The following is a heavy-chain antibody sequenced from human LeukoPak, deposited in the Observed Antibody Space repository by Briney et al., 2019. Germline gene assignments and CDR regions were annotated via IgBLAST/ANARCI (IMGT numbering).Heavy chain of an antibody. CDR1: GYTFTVDY. V-gene: IGHV1-2*02. D-gene: IGHD5-24*01. CDR3: AGSQTGDGYNPPFAY. J-gene: IGHJ4*02. CDR2: INPNSGGT. Sequence: ASVRVSFKASGYTFTVDYMHWGRQAPGQGGERMGWINPNSGGTNYAQKCQGGVTMTRDPSISTAYMELSSLRSHDTAVFYCAGSQTGDGYNPPFAYWGQGTLVTVSS.